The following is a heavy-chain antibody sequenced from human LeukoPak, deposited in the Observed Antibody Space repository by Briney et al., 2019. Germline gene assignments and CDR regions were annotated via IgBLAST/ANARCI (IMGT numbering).Heavy chain of an antibody. J-gene: IGHJ5*02. D-gene: IGHD3-16*01. V-gene: IGHV4-59*02. CDR3: ARHYGP. Sequence: SETLSLTCVVSGGSVSGYYWGWIRQPPGRGLEWIGYVYYSGSTNYNPSFKSRITISVDTSRNQFSLQLSSVTAADTAVYYCARHYGPWGQGTLVTVSS. CDR1: GGSVSGYY. CDR2: VYYSGST.